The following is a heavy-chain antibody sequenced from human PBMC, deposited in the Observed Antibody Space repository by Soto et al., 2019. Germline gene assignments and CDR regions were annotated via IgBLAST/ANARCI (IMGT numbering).Heavy chain of an antibody. CDR2: INQDGGVT. V-gene: IGHV3-7*03. J-gene: IGHJ4*02. CDR1: GFTFISSF. D-gene: IGHD6-19*01. CDR3: ASYYHGSGRCFFDY. Sequence: GGSLGLSCVASGFTFISSFMGWIRQAPGKGVEWVANINQDGGVTYYVDSVEGLITVSRDNTNASLFLQMNSLRGEDTAFYYCASYYHGSGRCFFDYWGQGTLVTVSS.